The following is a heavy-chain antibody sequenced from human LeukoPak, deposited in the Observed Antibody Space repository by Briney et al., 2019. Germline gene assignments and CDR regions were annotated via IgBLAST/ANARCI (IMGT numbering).Heavy chain of an antibody. D-gene: IGHD6-6*01. J-gene: IGHJ4*02. V-gene: IGHV4-39*07. CDR2: IYHSGST. CDR1: GDSVSRSDSY. Sequence: NTSETLSLTCSVSGDSVSRSDSYWDWIRQPPGKGLEWIGSIYHSGSTYYNPSLKSRVTISVDTSKNQFSLKLSSVTAADTAVYYCARSSIAARRDFDYWGQGTLVTVSS. CDR3: ARSSIAARRDFDY.